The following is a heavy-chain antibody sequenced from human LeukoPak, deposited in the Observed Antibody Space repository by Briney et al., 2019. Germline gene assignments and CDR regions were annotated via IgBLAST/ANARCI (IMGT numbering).Heavy chain of an antibody. Sequence: SETLSLTCTVSGGSISSSSYYWGWIRQPPGKGREWIGSIYYSGSTYYNPSLKSRVTISVDTSKNQFSLKLSSVTAADTAVYYCASYCSSTSCYGDDAFDIWGQGTMVTVSS. CDR3: ASYCSSTSCYGDDAFDI. J-gene: IGHJ3*02. D-gene: IGHD2-2*01. V-gene: IGHV4-39*01. CDR1: GGSISSSSYY. CDR2: IYYSGST.